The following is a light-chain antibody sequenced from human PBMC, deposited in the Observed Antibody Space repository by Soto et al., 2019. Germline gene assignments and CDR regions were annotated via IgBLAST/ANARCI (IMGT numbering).Light chain of an antibody. Sequence: QSVLTQPPSVSGAPGQRVTISCTGSSSNIGANYDVHWYQHRPGTAPKLLIFGNTNRPSGVPDRFSGSKSGTSASLAITGLQAEDEGDYYGQASDSTLSARYVVGTGTKLTGL. CDR1: SSNIGANYD. J-gene: IGLJ1*01. V-gene: IGLV1-40*01. CDR2: GNT. CDR3: QASDSTLSARYV.